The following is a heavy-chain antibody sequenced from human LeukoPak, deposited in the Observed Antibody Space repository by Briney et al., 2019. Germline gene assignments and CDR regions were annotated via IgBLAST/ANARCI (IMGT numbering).Heavy chain of an antibody. D-gene: IGHD4-17*01. Sequence: GGSLRLSCAASGFTFNSYGMHWVRQAPGKGLEWAAVISFDGSNNYYADSVKGRFTISRDNSKNTLYLQMNSLRAEDTAVYYCAKAPIYGDYPQGNYGMDVWGQGTTVTVSS. CDR2: ISFDGSNN. CDR3: AKAPIYGDYPQGNYGMDV. CDR1: GFTFNSYG. V-gene: IGHV3-30*18. J-gene: IGHJ6*02.